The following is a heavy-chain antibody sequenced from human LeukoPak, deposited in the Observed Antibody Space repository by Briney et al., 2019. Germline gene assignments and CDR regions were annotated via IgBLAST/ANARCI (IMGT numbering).Heavy chain of an antibody. CDR3: AKSSYYDSSGYYREYYFDY. CDR2: VSGGGST. J-gene: IGHJ4*02. V-gene: IGHV3-23*01. Sequence: GGSLRLSCAASGFIFSSYAMSWVRQAPGKGLEWVSSVSGGGSTYYADSVKGRFTISRDNSKSTLFLQMNSLRAEDTAVYYCAKSSYYDSSGYYREYYFDYWGQGTLVTVSS. D-gene: IGHD3-22*01. CDR1: GFIFSSYA.